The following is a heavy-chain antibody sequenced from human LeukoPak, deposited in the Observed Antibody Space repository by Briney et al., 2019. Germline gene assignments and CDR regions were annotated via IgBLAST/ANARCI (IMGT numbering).Heavy chain of an antibody. V-gene: IGHV4-61*02. D-gene: IGHD5-24*01. CDR1: GGSISSGSYD. J-gene: IGHJ5*02. CDR3: ARDSPRDGYNYYESNWFDP. Sequence: SQTLSLTCTVSGGSISSGSYDWSWIWQPAGKGLEWIGRIYTSGSTNYNPSLKSRVTISVDTSKNQFSLKLSSVTAADTAAYYCARDSPRDGYNYYESNWFDPWGQGTLVTVSS. CDR2: IYTSGST.